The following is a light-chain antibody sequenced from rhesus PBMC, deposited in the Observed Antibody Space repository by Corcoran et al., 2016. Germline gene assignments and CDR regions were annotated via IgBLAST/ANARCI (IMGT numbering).Light chain of an antibody. J-gene: IGKJ3*01. CDR3: QQYSNWPFT. V-gene: IGKV3-42*03. CDR1: QSVSSS. CDR2: GAS. Sequence: EIVMTQSPATLSLSPGERATLSCRASQSVSSSLAWYQQKPGQAPRLLIYGASSRATGIPDRFSCSGSGTEFTLNISSLEPEDFAVYDGQQYSNWPFTFGPGTKLDIK.